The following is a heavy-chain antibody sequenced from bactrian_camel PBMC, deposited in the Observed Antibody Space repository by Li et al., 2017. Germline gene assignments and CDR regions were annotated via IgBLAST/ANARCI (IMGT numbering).Heavy chain of an antibody. Sequence: HVQLVESGGGSVQSGGSLRLSCAASGYTYSRDCVGWFRQAPGKEHEGVATIGSDGRASYADSVKDRFTISQDNAKNTVYLQMNSLKPEDTAMYYCAAVCSSRGGPWYQPIKYNYWGQGTQVTVS. V-gene: IGHV3S53*01. CDR1: GYTYSRDC. CDR2: IGSDGRA. D-gene: IGHD2*01. CDR3: AAVCSSRGGPWYQPIKYNY. J-gene: IGHJ4*01.